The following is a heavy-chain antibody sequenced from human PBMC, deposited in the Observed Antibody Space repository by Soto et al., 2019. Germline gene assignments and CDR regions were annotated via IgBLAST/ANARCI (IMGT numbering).Heavy chain of an antibody. J-gene: IGHJ4*02. CDR3: AHRVAYSGSWNTGYFAY. V-gene: IGHV2-5*01. CDR1: GFSLSTTGVA. D-gene: IGHD2-15*01. Sequence: QITLKESGPTLVKPTQTLTLTCSFSGFSLSTTGVAVGWIRQPPGTALECLVLIYWYDDQRDSPSLKSRLTITRAASTNQVVRTMTDIDPVDTATYFCAHRVAYSGSWNTGYFAYWGQGTLVTVSS. CDR2: IYWYDDQ.